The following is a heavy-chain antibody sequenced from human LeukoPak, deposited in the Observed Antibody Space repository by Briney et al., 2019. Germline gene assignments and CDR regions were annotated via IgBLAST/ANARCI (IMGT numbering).Heavy chain of an antibody. J-gene: IGHJ4*02. D-gene: IGHD2-2*01. V-gene: IGHV3-23*01. CDR3: ARDGGGYCSSTSCYKAIDY. CDR2: ISSSGGST. CDR1: GFTFSSYA. Sequence: GGSLRLSCAASGFTFSSYAMSWVRQAPGKGLEWVSAISSSGGSTYYADSVKGRFTISRDNSKNSLYLQMNSLRAEDTAVYYCARDGGGYCSSTSCYKAIDYWGQGTLVTVSS.